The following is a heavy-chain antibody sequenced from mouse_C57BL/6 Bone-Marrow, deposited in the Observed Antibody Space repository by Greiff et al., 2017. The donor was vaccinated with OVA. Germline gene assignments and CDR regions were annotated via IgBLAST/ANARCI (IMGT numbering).Heavy chain of an antibody. CDR1: GYTFTDYY. Sequence: VQLQQSGPELVKPGASVKMSCKASGYTFTDYYMHWVKQSHGKSLEWIGYINPNNGGTSYNQKFKGKATLTVNKSSSTAYMELRSLTSEDSAVYYCARVGIYDDYYGWCAYWGQGTLVTVSA. CDR2: INPNNGGT. D-gene: IGHD2-3*01. CDR3: ARVGIYDDYYGWCAY. J-gene: IGHJ3*01. V-gene: IGHV1-22*01.